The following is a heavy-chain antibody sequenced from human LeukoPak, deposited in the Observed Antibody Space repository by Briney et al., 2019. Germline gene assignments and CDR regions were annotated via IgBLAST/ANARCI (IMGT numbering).Heavy chain of an antibody. V-gene: IGHV3-23*01. CDR2: ISGSGGST. CDR1: GFTFSSYA. CDR3: ARASWVSDPDAVR. J-gene: IGHJ4*02. D-gene: IGHD3-10*01. Sequence: GGSLRLSCAASGFTFSSYAMSWVRQAPGKGLEWVSAISGSGGSTYYADSVKGRFTLSRDDSRNTVYLQLNNLRVEDTAIYYCARASWVSDPDAVRWGQGTQVTVSS.